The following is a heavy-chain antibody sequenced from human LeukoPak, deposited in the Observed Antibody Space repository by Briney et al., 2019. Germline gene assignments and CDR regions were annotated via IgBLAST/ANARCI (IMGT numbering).Heavy chain of an antibody. D-gene: IGHD5-12*01. CDR2: IYYSGST. Sequence: PSETLSLTCTVSGGSISSYYWSWIRQPPGEGLEWIGYIYYSGSTNYNPSLKSRVTISVDTSKNQFSLKLSSVTAADTAVYYCARAGGYETHYYGMDVWGKGTTVTVSS. CDR1: GGSISSYY. V-gene: IGHV4-59*01. J-gene: IGHJ6*04. CDR3: ARAGGYETHYYGMDV.